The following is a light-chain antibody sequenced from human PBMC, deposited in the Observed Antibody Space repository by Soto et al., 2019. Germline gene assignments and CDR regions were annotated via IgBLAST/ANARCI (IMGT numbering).Light chain of an antibody. CDR3: QQSYNTPYT. J-gene: IGKJ2*01. CDR2: AAS. Sequence: DIQLTQSPSSLSASVGDRVTITCRASQTITTYLNWYQHKPGKAPNLLIYAASNLQGGVPSRFSGGGSGTDFTLTIASLQPEDFATYYCQQSYNTPYTVGQGTNLDIK. V-gene: IGKV1-39*01. CDR1: QTITTY.